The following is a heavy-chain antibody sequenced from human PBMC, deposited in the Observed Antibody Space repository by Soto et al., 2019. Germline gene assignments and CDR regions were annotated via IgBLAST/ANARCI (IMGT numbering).Heavy chain of an antibody. D-gene: IGHD2-15*01. J-gene: IGHJ4*02. CDR3: AYDHCSGGSCPKLPIDY. CDR2: IKSKTDGGTT. V-gene: IGHV3-15*07. Sequence: PGGSLRLSCAASGFTFSNAGVNWVRQAPGKGLEWVGRIKSKTDGGTTDYAAPVKGRFAISRDDSKNILYLQMNSLRSDDTAVYYCAYDHCSGGSCPKLPIDYWGQGTLVTVSS. CDR1: GFTFSNAG.